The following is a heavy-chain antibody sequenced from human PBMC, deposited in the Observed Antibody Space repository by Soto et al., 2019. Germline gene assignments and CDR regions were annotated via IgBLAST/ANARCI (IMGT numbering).Heavy chain of an antibody. V-gene: IGHV5-10-1*01. J-gene: IGHJ6*02. Sequence: GESLKISCKGSGYSFTSYWISWVRQMPGKGLEWMGRIDPSDSYTNYSPSFQGHVTISADKSISTAYLQWSSLKASDTAMYYCARRNHPRGGGYYYSGMDVWGQGPRVTVS. CDR3: ARRNHPRGGGYYYSGMDV. CDR2: IDPSDSYT. D-gene: IGHD2-15*01. CDR1: GYSFTSYW.